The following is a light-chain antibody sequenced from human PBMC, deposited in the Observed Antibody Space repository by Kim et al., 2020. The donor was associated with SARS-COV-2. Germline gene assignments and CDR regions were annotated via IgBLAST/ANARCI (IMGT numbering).Light chain of an antibody. V-gene: IGLV2-18*02. CDR2: EVS. CDR3: SSYTSSSTYV. CDR1: SSDVGSYNR. J-gene: IGLJ1*01. Sequence: PSLTISCTVTSSDVGSYNRVSWYQRPPGTAPKLMIYEVSNRPSGVPDRFSGSKSGNTASLTISGLQAEDEADYYCSSYTSSSTYVFGTGTKVTVL.